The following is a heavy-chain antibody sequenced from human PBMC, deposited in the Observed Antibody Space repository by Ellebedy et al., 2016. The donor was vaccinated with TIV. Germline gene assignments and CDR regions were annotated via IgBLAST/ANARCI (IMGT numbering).Heavy chain of an antibody. CDR3: AKDRPSDY. J-gene: IGHJ4*02. Sequence: PGGSLRLSCAASGFTFSSYAMSWVRQAPGKGLEWVSTISSTGSRTYYADSVEGRFIISRDNSKKTLYLQMNSLRAEDTAVYYCAKDRPSDYWGQGTLVTVSP. CDR2: ISSTGSRT. V-gene: IGHV3-23*01. CDR1: GFTFSSYA.